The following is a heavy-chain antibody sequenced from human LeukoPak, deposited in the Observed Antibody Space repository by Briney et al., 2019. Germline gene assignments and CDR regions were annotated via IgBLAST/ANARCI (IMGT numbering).Heavy chain of an antibody. CDR3: ARVWFGEFGSDAFDI. CDR1: GGSISSYY. Sequence: SETLSLTCTVSGGSISSYYWSWIRQPAGKGLEWIGRIYTSGSTNYNPSLKSRVTMSVDTSKNQFSLKLCSVTAADTAVYYCARVWFGEFGSDAFDIWGQGTMVTVSS. J-gene: IGHJ3*02. V-gene: IGHV4-4*07. D-gene: IGHD3-10*01. CDR2: IYTSGST.